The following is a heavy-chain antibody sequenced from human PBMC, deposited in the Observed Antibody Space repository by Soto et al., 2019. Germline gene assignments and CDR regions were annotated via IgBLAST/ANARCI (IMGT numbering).Heavy chain of an antibody. CDR2: INAGNGNT. V-gene: IGHV1-3*01. J-gene: IGHJ4*02. Sequence: ASVKVSCKASGYTFTSYAMHWVRQAPGQRLEWMGWINAGNGNTKYSQKFQGRVTITRDTSASTAYMELSSLRSEDTAVYYCARVDEVVVAAMDYWGQGTLVTVSS. CDR1: GYTFTSYA. D-gene: IGHD2-15*01. CDR3: ARVDEVVVAAMDY.